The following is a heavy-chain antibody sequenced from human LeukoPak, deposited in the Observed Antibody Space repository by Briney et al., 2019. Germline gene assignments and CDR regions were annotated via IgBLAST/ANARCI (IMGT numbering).Heavy chain of an antibody. J-gene: IGHJ3*02. V-gene: IGHV3-9*03. CDR3: AKHDYGENAFDI. CDR1: GFTFDDYA. D-gene: IGHD4-17*01. Sequence: GGSLRLSCAASGFTFDDYAMHWVRQAPGKGLEWVSGISWNSGSIGYADSVKGRFTISRDNAKNSLYLQMNSLRAEDMALYYCAKHDYGENAFDIWGQGTMVTVSS. CDR2: ISWNSGSI.